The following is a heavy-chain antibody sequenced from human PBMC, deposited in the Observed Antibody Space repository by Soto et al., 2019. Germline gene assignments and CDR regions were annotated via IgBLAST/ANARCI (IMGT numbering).Heavy chain of an antibody. V-gene: IGHV4-39*01. CDR1: GYSVTSSDYY. D-gene: IGHD2-15*01. J-gene: IGHJ6*02. CDR2: MFYSGLT. Sequence: LSLTCSVSGYSVTSSDYYWAWIRQPPGKGLEWIGSMFYSGLTYYNPSLKSRVTLSVDTSKNQFSVRLNSVAAADTAVYYCAPLSVSLSGPYGIHVWGQGTTVTVSS. CDR3: APLSVSLSGPYGIHV.